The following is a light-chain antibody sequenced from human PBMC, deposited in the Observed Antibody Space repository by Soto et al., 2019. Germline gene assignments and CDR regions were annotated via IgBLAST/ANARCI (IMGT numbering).Light chain of an antibody. CDR2: GAS. J-gene: IGKJ5*01. CDR1: QRISN. CDR3: QQYNNWIT. Sequence: EIVMTQSPATLSVSPGERATLSCRASQRISNLAWYQQKHGQAPRLLIYGASTRATGIPARFSGSGSGTEFTLTISSLQSEDFAVYYCQQYNNWITFGQGTRLEIK. V-gene: IGKV3-15*01.